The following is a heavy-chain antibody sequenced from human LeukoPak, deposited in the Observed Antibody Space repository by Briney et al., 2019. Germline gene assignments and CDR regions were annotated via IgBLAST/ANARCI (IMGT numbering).Heavy chain of an antibody. D-gene: IGHD6-19*01. CDR1: GFTFSSYA. CDR2: ISGSGGST. V-gene: IGHV3-23*01. Sequence: GXSLQISCAASGFTFSSYAMSWVRQAPGKGLEWVSAISGSGGSTYYADSVKGRFTISRDNSKNTLYLQMNSLRAEDTAVYYCAKVGVAGNHFDYWGQGTLVTVSS. CDR3: AKVGVAGNHFDY. J-gene: IGHJ4*02.